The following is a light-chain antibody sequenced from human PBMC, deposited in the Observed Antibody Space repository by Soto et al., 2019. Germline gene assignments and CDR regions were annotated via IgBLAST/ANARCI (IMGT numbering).Light chain of an antibody. CDR2: AAS. V-gene: IGKV1-39*01. CDR3: QQSYITPPT. J-gene: IGKJ1*01. Sequence: DIQMTQSPSSLSASVGDRVTITCRASQTIRTYLNWYQQEPGKAPRLLIYAASSLQRGVPSRFSGMASGTDFTLNITSLQPEDFETYYCQQSYITPPTFGQGTKVDIK. CDR1: QTIRTY.